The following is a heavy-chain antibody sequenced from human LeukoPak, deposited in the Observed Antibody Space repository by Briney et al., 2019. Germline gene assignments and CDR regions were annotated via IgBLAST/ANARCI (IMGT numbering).Heavy chain of an antibody. CDR1: GFTFDDYA. V-gene: IGHV3-9*01. CDR2: ISWNSGSI. D-gene: IGHD2-2*01. Sequence: GGSLRLSCAASGFTFDDYATHWVRQAPGKGLEWVSGISWNSGSIGYADSVKGRFTISRDNAKNSLYLQMNSLRAEDTALYYCAKDISQYQLLYWFDPWGQGTLVTVSS. CDR3: AKDISQYQLLYWFDP. J-gene: IGHJ5*02.